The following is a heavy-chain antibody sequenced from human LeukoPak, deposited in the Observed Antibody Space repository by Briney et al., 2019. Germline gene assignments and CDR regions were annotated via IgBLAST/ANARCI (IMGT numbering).Heavy chain of an antibody. CDR2: ISSSGSTI. D-gene: IGHD2-2*02. J-gene: IGHJ6*03. CDR3: ARDGCSSTSCYSYYYYYYMDV. Sequence: GGSLRLSCAASGFTFSDYYMSWIRQAPGKGLEWVSYISSSGSTIYYADSVKGRFTISRDNAKNSLYLQMNSLRAEDTALYYCARDGCSSTSCYSYYYYYYMDVWGKGTTVTVSS. V-gene: IGHV3-11*01. CDR1: GFTFSDYY.